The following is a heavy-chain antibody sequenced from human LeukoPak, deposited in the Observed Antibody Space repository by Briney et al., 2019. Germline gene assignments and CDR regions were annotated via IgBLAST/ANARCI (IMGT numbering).Heavy chain of an antibody. D-gene: IGHD3-3*01. CDR1: GGSISSYY. CDR2: IYYSGST. CDR3: ARIFGWYYYMDV. V-gene: IGHV4-59*01. Sequence: SETLSLTCTVSGGSISSYYWSWIRQPPGKGLEWIGYIYYSGSTNYNPSLKSRVTISVDTSKNQFSLKLSSVTAADTAVYYCARIFGWYYYMDVWGKGTTVTISS. J-gene: IGHJ6*03.